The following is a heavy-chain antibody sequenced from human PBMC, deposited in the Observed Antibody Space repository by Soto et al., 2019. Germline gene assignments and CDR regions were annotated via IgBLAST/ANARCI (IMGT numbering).Heavy chain of an antibody. CDR2: MNPNSGNT. D-gene: IGHD3-9*01. J-gene: IGHJ5*02. CDR3: ARGLAYYDILSCSGPNRFEP. Sequence: ASVKVSCKASGYTFTSYDINWVRQATGQGLEWMGWMNPNSGNTGYAQKFQGRVTMTRNTSISTAYMELSSLRSEDTAVYYCARGLAYYDILSCSGPNRFEPWGHRILFTVSS. V-gene: IGHV1-8*01. CDR1: GYTFTSYD.